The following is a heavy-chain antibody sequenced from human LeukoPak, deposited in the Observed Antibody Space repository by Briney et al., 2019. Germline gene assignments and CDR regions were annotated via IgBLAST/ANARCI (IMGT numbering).Heavy chain of an antibody. CDR3: ARRRIVATRSPIDY. V-gene: IGHV1-69*15. J-gene: IGHJ4*02. CDR1: GGTFSSYV. Sequence: ASVKVSCKASGGTFSSYVVDWVRQAPGQGLEWIGRIIPVFGPANYAQKFQGRVTITADETTSTAYMELTSLRSEDTAVYYCARRRIVATRSPIDYWGQGTLVIVSS. CDR2: IIPVFGPA. D-gene: IGHD5-12*01.